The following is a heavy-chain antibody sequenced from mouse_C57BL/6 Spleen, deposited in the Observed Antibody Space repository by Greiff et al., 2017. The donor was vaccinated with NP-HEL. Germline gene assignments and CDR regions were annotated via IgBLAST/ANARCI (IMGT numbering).Heavy chain of an antibody. V-gene: IGHV1-50*01. Sequence: VQLQQPGAELVKPGASVKLSCKASGYTFTSYWMQWVKQRPGQGLEWIGEIDPSDSYTNYNQKFKGKATLTVDTSSSTAYMQLSSLTSEDSAVYYCASDGPTGYWGQGTTLTVSS. J-gene: IGHJ2*01. CDR1: GYTFTSYW. D-gene: IGHD1-1*01. CDR3: ASDGPTGY. CDR2: IDPSDSYT.